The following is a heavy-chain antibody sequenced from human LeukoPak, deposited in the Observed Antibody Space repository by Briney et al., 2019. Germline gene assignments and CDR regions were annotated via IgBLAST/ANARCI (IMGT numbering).Heavy chain of an antibody. D-gene: IGHD2-2*01. J-gene: IGHJ4*02. CDR3: TTGYCSVTSCHRSLYFDY. CDR2: IKSNTDGGTT. CDR1: GFTFSSYS. V-gene: IGHV3-15*01. Sequence: GGSLRLSCGASGFTFSSYSMNWVRQAPGKGLEWVGRIKSNTDGGTTDFAAPVKGRFTISRDDSKNTLYLQMDSLKTEDTALYYCTTGYCSVTSCHRSLYFDYWGQGTLVTVSS.